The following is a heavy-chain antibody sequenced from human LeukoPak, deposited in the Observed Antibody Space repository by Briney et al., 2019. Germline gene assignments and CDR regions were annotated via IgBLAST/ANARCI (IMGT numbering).Heavy chain of an antibody. V-gene: IGHV3-30-3*01. D-gene: IGHD3-22*01. CDR1: GFTFSSYA. CDR3: ASDRYYYDSSGYYPFGY. J-gene: IGHJ4*02. CDR2: ISYDGSNK. Sequence: GRSLRLSCAASGFTFSSYAMHWVRQAPGKGLEWVAVISYDGSNKYYADSVKGRFTISRDNSKNTLYLQMNSLRAEDTAVYYCASDRYYYDSSGYYPFGYWGQGTLVTVSS.